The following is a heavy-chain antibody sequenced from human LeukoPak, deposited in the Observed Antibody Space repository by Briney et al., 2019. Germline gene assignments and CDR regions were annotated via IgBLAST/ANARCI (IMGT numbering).Heavy chain of an antibody. V-gene: IGHV4-39*07. D-gene: IGHD3-16*02. CDR1: GGSISSSSYY. Sequence: SETLSLTCTVSGGSISSSSYYWGWIRQPPGKGLEWIGSIYYSGSTYYNPSLKSRVTISVDTSKNQFSLKLSSVTAADTAVYYCARLNYDYVWGSYRFDYWGQGTLVTVSS. CDR2: IYYSGST. J-gene: IGHJ4*02. CDR3: ARLNYDYVWGSYRFDY.